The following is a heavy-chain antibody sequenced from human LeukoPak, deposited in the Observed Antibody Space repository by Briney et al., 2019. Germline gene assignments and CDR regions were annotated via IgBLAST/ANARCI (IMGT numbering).Heavy chain of an antibody. D-gene: IGHD6-19*01. CDR3: ARENSSGWYTYLIRTSYMDV. CDR1: GYTFTSYY. J-gene: IGHJ6*03. CDR2: INPNRGST. Sequence: ASVKVSCKASGYTFTSYYMYWVRQAPGQGLEWMGIINPNRGSTSYAQKFQGRVTMTRDTSISTAYMELSRLRSDDTAVYYCARENSSGWYTYLIRTSYMDVWGKGTTVTVSS. V-gene: IGHV1-46*01.